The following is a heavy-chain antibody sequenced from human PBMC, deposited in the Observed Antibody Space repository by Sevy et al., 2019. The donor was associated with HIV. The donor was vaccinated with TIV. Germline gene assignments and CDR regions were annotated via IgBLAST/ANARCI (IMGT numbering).Heavy chain of an antibody. CDR3: ATDSFGVVITDYFDY. CDR2: ISYDGSNK. J-gene: IGHJ4*02. D-gene: IGHD3-3*01. V-gene: IGHV3-30*04. CDR1: GFTFSSYA. Sequence: LSLTCAASGFTFSSYAMHWVRQAPGKGLEWVAVISYDGSNKYYADSVKGRFTISRDNSKTMLYLQMNSLRTEDTAVYYCATDSFGVVITDYFDYWGQGTLVTVSS.